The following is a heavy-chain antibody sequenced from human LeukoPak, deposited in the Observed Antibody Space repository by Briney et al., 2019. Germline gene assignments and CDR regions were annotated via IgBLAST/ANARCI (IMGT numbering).Heavy chain of an antibody. CDR1: GYTFTSYG. CDR3: ARDVLGGAGYYGSGSTFDY. V-gene: IGHV1-18*01. Sequence: GASVKVSCKASGYTFTSYGISWVRQAPGQGLEWMGWISAYNGSTNYAQKLQGRVTMTTDTSTSTAYMELRSLRSDDTAVYYCARDVLGGAGYYGSGSTFDYWGQGTLVTVSS. J-gene: IGHJ4*02. CDR2: ISAYNGST. D-gene: IGHD3-10*01.